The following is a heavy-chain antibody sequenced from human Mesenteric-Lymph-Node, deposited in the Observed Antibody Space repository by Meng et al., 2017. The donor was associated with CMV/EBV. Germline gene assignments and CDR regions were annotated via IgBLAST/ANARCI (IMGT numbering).Heavy chain of an antibody. V-gene: IGHV4-34*01. CDR1: GGSFSGYY. Sequence: QRGAGRLKPPETLSVTCAVFGGSFSGYYWNWIRQSPEQGLEWIGEINHSGSTTYNPSFTSRIIISVDTSTNQISLNMSSVTAADTAVYYCARGSSYDILTGYFDYWGQGALVTVSS. CDR2: INHSGST. D-gene: IGHD3-9*01. CDR3: ARGSSYDILTGYFDY. J-gene: IGHJ4*02.